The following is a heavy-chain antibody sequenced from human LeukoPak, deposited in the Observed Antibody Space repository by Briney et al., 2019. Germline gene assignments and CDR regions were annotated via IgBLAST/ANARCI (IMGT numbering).Heavy chain of an antibody. D-gene: IGHD1-1*01. Sequence: GGSLRLSCAASGFTFSSYSMNWVRQAPGKGLEWVSVIYSGGSTYYADSVKGRFTISRDNSKNTLYLQMNSLRAEDTAVYYCARGHNTGYYYYYMDVWGKGTTVTVSS. CDR1: GFTFSSYS. CDR2: IYSGGST. CDR3: ARGHNTGYYYYYMDV. V-gene: IGHV3-53*01. J-gene: IGHJ6*03.